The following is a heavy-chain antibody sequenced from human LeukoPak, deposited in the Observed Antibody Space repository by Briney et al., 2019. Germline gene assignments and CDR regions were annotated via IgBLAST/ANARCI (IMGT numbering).Heavy chain of an antibody. CDR3: ARDARITIFGVVTASFDY. CDR2: ISAYNGNT. V-gene: IGHV1-18*01. J-gene: IGHJ4*02. CDR1: GYTFTSYG. D-gene: IGHD3-3*01. Sequence: ASVKVSCKASGYTFTSYGISWVRQAPGQGLEWMGWISAYNGNTNYAQKLQGRVTMTTDTSTSTAYMELRSLRSDDTAVYYCARDARITIFGVVTASFDYWGQETLVTVSS.